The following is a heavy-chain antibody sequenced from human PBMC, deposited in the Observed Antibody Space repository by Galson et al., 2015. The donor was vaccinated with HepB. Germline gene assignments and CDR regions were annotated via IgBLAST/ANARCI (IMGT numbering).Heavy chain of an antibody. J-gene: IGHJ1*01. Sequence: SLRLSCAASGFTFSGSAIHWVRQASGKGPEWVGLIRSKANNYATSYVPSLKGRFTISRDDSKNIAYLHMKSLKTEDTAVYYCTRLGDFSGYSSRWGQGTLVTVSS. CDR1: GFTFSGSA. V-gene: IGHV3-73*01. CDR3: TRLGDFSGYSSR. CDR2: IRSKANNYAT. D-gene: IGHD6-13*01.